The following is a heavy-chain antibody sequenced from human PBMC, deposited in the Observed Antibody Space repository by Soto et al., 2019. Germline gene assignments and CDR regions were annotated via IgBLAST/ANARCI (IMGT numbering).Heavy chain of an antibody. CDR3: ARGVVVVAASQLGWFDP. J-gene: IGHJ5*02. D-gene: IGHD2-15*01. CDR2: IIPMFGTA. Sequence: QVQLVQSGAEVKKPGSSVKVSCKASGGTFSRDAISWVRQAPGQGLEWMGGIIPMFGTAKYVQKFQGRLTITADESTTTAYMELRILRSDDTAVYYCARGVVVVAASQLGWFDPWGQGTLVTVSS. CDR1: GGTFSRDA. V-gene: IGHV1-69*01.